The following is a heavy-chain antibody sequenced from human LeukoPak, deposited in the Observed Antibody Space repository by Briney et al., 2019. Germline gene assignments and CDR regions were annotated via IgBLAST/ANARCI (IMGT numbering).Heavy chain of an antibody. Sequence: QPGRSLRLSCAASGFTFSTYAMHWVRQAPGKGLEWVAVISYDGNNKYYADSVKGRFTISRDNSKNTLYLQMNSLRAEDTAVYYCARDARGGEDAFDIWGQGTMVTVSS. D-gene: IGHD3-16*01. J-gene: IGHJ3*02. CDR3: ARDARGGEDAFDI. CDR1: GFTFSTYA. V-gene: IGHV3-30*14. CDR2: ISYDGNNK.